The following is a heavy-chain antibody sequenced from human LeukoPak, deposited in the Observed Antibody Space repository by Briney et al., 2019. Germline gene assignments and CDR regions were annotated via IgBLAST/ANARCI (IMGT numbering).Heavy chain of an antibody. Sequence: GGSLRLSCAASGFTFSSYEMNWVRQAPGKGLEWVSYISSSGSTIYYADSVKGRFTISRDNSKNTLYLQMNSLRAEDTAVYYCAKDSAGYFQRINWFDPWGQGTLVTVSS. V-gene: IGHV3-48*03. J-gene: IGHJ5*02. CDR2: ISSSGSTI. D-gene: IGHD2/OR15-2a*01. CDR1: GFTFSSYE. CDR3: AKDSAGYFQRINWFDP.